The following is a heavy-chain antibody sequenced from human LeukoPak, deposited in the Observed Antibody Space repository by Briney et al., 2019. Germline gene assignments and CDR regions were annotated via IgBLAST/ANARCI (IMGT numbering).Heavy chain of an antibody. V-gene: IGHV3-7*03. CDR1: GFTFSNYW. Sequence: GGSLRLSCAASGFTFSNYWMTWVRQAPGKGLEWVANIKQDGSEKYYVDSVKGRFTISRDNAKNSLYLQMNSLRAEDTAVYYCARGGRAAAGTFDYWGQGTLVTVSS. J-gene: IGHJ4*02. CDR2: IKQDGSEK. CDR3: ARGGRAAAGTFDY. D-gene: IGHD6-13*01.